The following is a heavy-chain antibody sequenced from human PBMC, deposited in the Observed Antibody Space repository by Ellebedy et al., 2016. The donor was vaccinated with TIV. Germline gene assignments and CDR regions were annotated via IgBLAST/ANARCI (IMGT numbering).Heavy chain of an antibody. Sequence: SETLSLXCTVSGGSISSYYWSWIRQPPGKGLEWIGEINHSGSTNYNPSLKSRVTISVDTSKNQFSLKLSSVTAADTAVYYCARASGAYFDYWGQGTLVTVSS. CDR2: INHSGST. D-gene: IGHD6-6*01. J-gene: IGHJ4*02. CDR3: ARASGAYFDY. V-gene: IGHV4-34*01. CDR1: GGSISSYY.